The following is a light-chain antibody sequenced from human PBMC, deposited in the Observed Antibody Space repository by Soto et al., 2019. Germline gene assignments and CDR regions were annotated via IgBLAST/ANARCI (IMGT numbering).Light chain of an antibody. CDR1: QSVSNN. Sequence: EIVMTQSPATLSVSPGESATLSCRASQSVSNNLTWYQQKPGQPPRLLIYGASTRATGVPGRFSGSGSGTDFTLTISRLEPEDFAVYYCQQYGSSPPWTFGQGTKVDIK. J-gene: IGKJ1*01. V-gene: IGKV3-20*01. CDR2: GAS. CDR3: QQYGSSPPWT.